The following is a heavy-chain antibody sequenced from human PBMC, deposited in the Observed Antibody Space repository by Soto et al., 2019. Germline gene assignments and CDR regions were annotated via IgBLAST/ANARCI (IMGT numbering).Heavy chain of an antibody. CDR2: INSDGSST. D-gene: IGHD3-22*01. Sequence: GGSLRLSCAASGFTFSSYWMHWVRQAPGKGLVWVSRINSDGSSTSYADSVKGRFTISRDNAKNTLYLQMNSLRAEDTAVYYCARAADPPAMIVVPTPLGMDVWGQGTTVTVSS. J-gene: IGHJ6*02. V-gene: IGHV3-74*01. CDR3: ARAADPPAMIVVPTPLGMDV. CDR1: GFTFSSYW.